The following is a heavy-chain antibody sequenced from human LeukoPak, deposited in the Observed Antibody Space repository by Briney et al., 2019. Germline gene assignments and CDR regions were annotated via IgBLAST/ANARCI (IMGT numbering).Heavy chain of an antibody. CDR2: MNSGGDT. Sequence: GGSLRLPCVVSGFTVSSDLMNWVRQAPGKGLEWVSAMNSGGDTYYADSVRGRFIISRDKSRNTLYLQMNSLRVDDTAVYYCARGGSMVRGVLWGQGTLVTVSS. D-gene: IGHD3-10*01. V-gene: IGHV3-53*01. CDR1: GFTVSSDL. J-gene: IGHJ4*02. CDR3: ARGGSMVRGVL.